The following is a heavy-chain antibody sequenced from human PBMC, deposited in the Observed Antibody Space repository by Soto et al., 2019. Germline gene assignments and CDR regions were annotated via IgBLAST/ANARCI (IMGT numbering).Heavy chain of an antibody. CDR3: VRRKGYSSSSHFAY. CDR1: GGSISSYY. D-gene: IGHD6-6*01. J-gene: IGHJ4*02. V-gene: IGHV4-59*08. Sequence: PSETLSLTCTVSGGSISSYYWSWIRQPPGKGLEWIGYIYYSGSTNYNPSLKSRVTISVDTSKNQFSLKLSSVTAADTAVYYCVRRKGYSSSSHFAYRAQGTLVTVSS. CDR2: IYYSGST.